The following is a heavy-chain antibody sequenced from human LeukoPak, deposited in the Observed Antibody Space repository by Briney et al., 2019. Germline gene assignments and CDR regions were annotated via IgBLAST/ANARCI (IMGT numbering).Heavy chain of an antibody. Sequence: GGSLRLSCAASGFTFSNYAMSWVRQAPGKGLEWVSGVGNSGTSTYYADSVKSRLTISRDNSKDTLFLQMNSLRAEDTAVYFCAQTRFISPRYCFDYWGQGTLVTVSS. CDR1: GFTFSNYA. V-gene: IGHV3-23*01. CDR3: AQTRFISPRYCFDY. D-gene: IGHD2-15*01. CDR2: VGNSGTST. J-gene: IGHJ4*02.